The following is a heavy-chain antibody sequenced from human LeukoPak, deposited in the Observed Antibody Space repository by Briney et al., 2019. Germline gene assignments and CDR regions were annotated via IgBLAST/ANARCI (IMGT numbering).Heavy chain of an antibody. Sequence: GGSLTLSCAASGFTFSSYAMHWVRQAPGKGLEWVAVISYDGGNTYYADSVKGRFTISRDNSKNTLYLQLNSLRAEDTAVYYCARDSTYYYGSGSSGPHYFDYWGQGTLVTVSS. J-gene: IGHJ4*02. D-gene: IGHD3-10*01. CDR1: GFTFSSYA. CDR2: ISYDGGNT. CDR3: ARDSTYYYGSGSSGPHYFDY. V-gene: IGHV3-30*01.